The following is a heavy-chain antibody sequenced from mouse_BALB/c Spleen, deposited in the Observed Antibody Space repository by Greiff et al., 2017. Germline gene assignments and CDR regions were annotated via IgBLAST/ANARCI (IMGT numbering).Heavy chain of an antibody. CDR3: ARGGTAGSQYFDV. CDR1: GYSITSDYA. CDR2: ISYSGST. J-gene: IGHJ1*01. D-gene: IGHD1-2*01. V-gene: IGHV3-2*02. Sequence: EVKLMESGPGLVKPSQSLSLTCTVTGYSITSDYAWNWIRQFPGNKLEWMGYISYSGSTSYNPSLKSRISITRDTSKNQFFLQLNSVTTEDTATYYCARGGTAGSQYFDVWGAGTTVTVSS.